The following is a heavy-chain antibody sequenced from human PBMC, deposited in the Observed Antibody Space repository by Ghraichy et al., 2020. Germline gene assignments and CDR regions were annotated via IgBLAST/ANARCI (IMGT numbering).Heavy chain of an antibody. CDR2: IDPNNGAT. V-gene: IGHV1-2*02. D-gene: IGHD2-2*01. J-gene: IGHJ4*02. CDR1: GYTFTAYY. Sequence: ASVKVSFKASGYTFTAYYMHWVRQAPGQGLEWIGWIDPNNGATKYAQKFQGRVTLTRDTSISTAYMDLSSLKSDDTALYYCTRGRSVGSADHLLPFDSWGQGTLVTVSS. CDR3: TRGRSVGSADHLLPFDS.